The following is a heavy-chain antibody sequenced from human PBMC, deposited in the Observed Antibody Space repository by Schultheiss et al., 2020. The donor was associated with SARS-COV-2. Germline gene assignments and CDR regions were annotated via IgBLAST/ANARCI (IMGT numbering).Heavy chain of an antibody. CDR3: ARRYSSGFDY. J-gene: IGHJ4*02. V-gene: IGHV4-59*08. Sequence: SQTLSLTCTVSGASISSYYWSWIRQPPGKGLEWIGHIYYSGSTNYNPSLKSRVTISVDTSKNQFSLKLSSVTAADTAVYYCARRYSSGFDYWGQGTLVTVSS. D-gene: IGHD6-19*01. CDR1: GASISSYY. CDR2: IYYSGST.